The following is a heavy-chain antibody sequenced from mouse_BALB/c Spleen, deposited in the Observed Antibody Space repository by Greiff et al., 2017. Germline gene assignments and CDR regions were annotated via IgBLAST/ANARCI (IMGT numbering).Heavy chain of an antibody. CDR3: ARQGYGSSFDY. V-gene: IGHV5-6*01. CDR1: GFTFSSYG. J-gene: IGHJ2*01. Sequence: EGKLMESGGDLVKPGGSLKLSCAASGFTFSSYGMSWVRQTPDKRLEWVATISSGGSYTYYPDSVKGRFTISRDNAKNTLYLQMSSLKSEDTAMYYCARQGYGSSFDYWGQGTTLTVSS. D-gene: IGHD1-1*01. CDR2: ISSGGSYT.